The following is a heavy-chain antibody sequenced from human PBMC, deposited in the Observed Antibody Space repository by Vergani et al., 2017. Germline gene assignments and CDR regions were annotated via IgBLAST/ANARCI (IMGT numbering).Heavy chain of an antibody. J-gene: IGHJ4*02. CDR1: GFTFSSYA. CDR3: AKVTYYYDSSGDYYREFDNPYYFDY. D-gene: IGHD3-22*01. CDR2: ISGSGGST. Sequence: EVQLLESGGGLVQPGGSLRLSCAASGFTFSSYAMSWVRQAPGKGLEWVSAISGSGGSTYYADSVKGRFTISRDNSKNTLYLQMNSLRAEDTAVYYCAKVTYYYDSSGDYYREFDNPYYFDYWGQGTLVTVSA. V-gene: IGHV3-23*01.